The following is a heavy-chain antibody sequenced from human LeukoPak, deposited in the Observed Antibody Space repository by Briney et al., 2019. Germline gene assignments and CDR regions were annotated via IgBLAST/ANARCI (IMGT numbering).Heavy chain of an antibody. CDR1: GYTFTGYY. V-gene: IGHV1-18*04. Sequence: ASVKVSCKASGYTFTGYYMHWVRQAPGQGLEWMGWISAYNGNTNYAQKLQGRVTMTTDTSTSTAYMELRSLRSDDTAVYYCARVRLYDFWSGYYQYYFDYWGQGTLVTVSS. CDR3: ARVRLYDFWSGYYQYYFDY. CDR2: ISAYNGNT. J-gene: IGHJ4*02. D-gene: IGHD3-3*01.